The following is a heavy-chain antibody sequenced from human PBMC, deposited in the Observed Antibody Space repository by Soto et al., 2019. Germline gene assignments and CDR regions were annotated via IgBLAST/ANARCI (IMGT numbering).Heavy chain of an antibody. D-gene: IGHD3-22*01. CDR3: ARKMSDNYYDSSGYCSEWFYX. Sequence: SVKVSCKASGGTFSSYAISWVRQAPGQGLEWMGVIIPIFGKANYAKKFQGRVTITADESTSTAYMELRSLRSEDTAVYYCARKMSDNYYDSSGYCSEWFYXWCQGTIFTVSX. J-gene: IGHJ5*02. V-gene: IGHV1-69*13. CDR1: GGTFSSYA. CDR2: IIPIFGKA.